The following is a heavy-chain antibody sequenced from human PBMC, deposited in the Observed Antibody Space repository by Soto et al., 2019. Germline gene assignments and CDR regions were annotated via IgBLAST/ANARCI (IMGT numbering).Heavy chain of an antibody. Sequence: GGSLRLSCAASGFTFSNAWMNWVRQAPGKGLEWVGRIKSKTDGGTTDYAAPVKGRFTISRDDSKNTLYLQMNSLKTEGTAVYYCTTGRYSYVYLDYYYGMDVWGQGTTVTVSS. CDR3: TTGRYSYVYLDYYYGMDV. D-gene: IGHD5-18*01. J-gene: IGHJ6*02. CDR2: IKSKTDGGTT. V-gene: IGHV3-15*07. CDR1: GFTFSNAW.